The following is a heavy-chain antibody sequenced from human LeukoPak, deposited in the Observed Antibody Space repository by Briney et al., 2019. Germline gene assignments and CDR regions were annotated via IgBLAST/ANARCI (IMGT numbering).Heavy chain of an antibody. Sequence: PGGSLRLSCAASGFTFSSYVMSWVRQAPGKGLEWVSAISGSGGNTYYADSVKGRFTISRDNFKNTLYLQMNSLRAEDTAVYYCAKPSGINYDILTGSRGGFDYWGQGTLVTVSS. D-gene: IGHD3-9*01. J-gene: IGHJ4*02. CDR1: GFTFSSYV. V-gene: IGHV3-23*01. CDR3: AKPSGINYDILTGSRGGFDY. CDR2: ISGSGGNT.